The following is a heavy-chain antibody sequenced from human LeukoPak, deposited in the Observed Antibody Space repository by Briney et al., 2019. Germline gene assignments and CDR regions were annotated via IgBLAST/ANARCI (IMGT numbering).Heavy chain of an antibody. CDR3: ARENTYYDILTGYYNGYFDY. CDR1: GYTLTELS. D-gene: IGHD3-9*01. J-gene: IGHJ4*02. CDR2: FDPEDGET. Sequence: ASVKVSCKVSGYTLTELSMHWVRQAPGKGLEWMGGFDPEDGETIYAQKFQGRVTMTEDTSTDTAYMELSSLRSEDTAVYYCARENTYYDILTGYYNGYFDYWGQGTLVTVSS. V-gene: IGHV1-24*01.